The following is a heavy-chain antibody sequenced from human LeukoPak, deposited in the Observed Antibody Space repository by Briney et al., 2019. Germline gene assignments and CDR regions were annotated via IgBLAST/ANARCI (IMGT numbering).Heavy chain of an antibody. D-gene: IGHD3-10*01. V-gene: IGHV4-30-2*01. CDR3: ARGGGFYGSGTTHFDY. CDR1: GGSISSGTYS. Sequence: PSETLSLTCAVSGGSISSGTYSRSWIRQPPGKGLEWIGYIFHNGNTHYNPSLKSRVTVSIDKSKNQFSLRLSSVTAADTAVYFCARGGGFYGSGTTHFDYWGQGTLVTVSS. J-gene: IGHJ4*02. CDR2: IFHNGNT.